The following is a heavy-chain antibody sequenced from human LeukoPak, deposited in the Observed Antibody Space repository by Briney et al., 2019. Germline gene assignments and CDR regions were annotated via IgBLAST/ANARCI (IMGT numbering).Heavy chain of an antibody. J-gene: IGHJ6*03. CDR2: ISSSGSTI. CDR3: ARDLRGYKNHYYYYYMDV. D-gene: IGHD5-18*01. CDR1: GFTFSDYY. Sequence: GGSLRLSCAASGFTFSDYYMSWIRQAPGKGLEWVSYISSSGSTIYYADSVKGRFTISRDNAKNSLYLQMNSLRAEDTAVYYCARDLRGYKNHYYYYYMDVWGKGTTVTVSS. V-gene: IGHV3-11*04.